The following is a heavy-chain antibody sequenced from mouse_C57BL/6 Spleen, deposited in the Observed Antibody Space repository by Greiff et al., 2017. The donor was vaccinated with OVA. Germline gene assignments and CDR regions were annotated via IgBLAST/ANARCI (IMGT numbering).Heavy chain of an antibody. CDR1: GYTITDYC. Sequence: VQLQQPGAELVKPGASVKLSCTASGYTITDYCMHWVKQRPGQGLEWIGRIDPDDGDTKYDPKFQGKATITADTSSNTAYLQLSSLTSEDSAVYNCARGGYGEDYWGQGTTLTVSS. J-gene: IGHJ2*01. CDR3: ARGGYGEDY. V-gene: IGHV14-2*01. CDR2: IDPDDGDT. D-gene: IGHD1-1*02.